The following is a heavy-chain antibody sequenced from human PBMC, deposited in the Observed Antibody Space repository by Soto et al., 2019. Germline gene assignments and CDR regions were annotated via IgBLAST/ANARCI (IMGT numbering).Heavy chain of an antibody. CDR3: ARDPPSTVTTRRWFDP. CDR1: GGTFSSYT. J-gene: IGHJ5*02. D-gene: IGHD4-17*01. Sequence: QVQLVQSGAEVKKPGSSVKLSCKASGGTFSSYTISLVRQAPGQGLEWMGRIIPILGIANYAQKFQGRVTITEDKSTSTAYMELSSLRSEDTAVYYCARDPPSTVTTRRWFDPWGQGTLVTVSS. V-gene: IGHV1-69*08. CDR2: IIPILGIA.